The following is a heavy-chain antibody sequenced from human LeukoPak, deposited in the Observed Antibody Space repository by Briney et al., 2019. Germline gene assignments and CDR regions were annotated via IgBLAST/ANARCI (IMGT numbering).Heavy chain of an antibody. CDR1: GFTLSSYE. V-gene: IGHV3-48*03. D-gene: IGHD5-24*01. J-gene: IGHJ5*02. CDR3: AREASRGASFDP. CDR2: ISSSGTTI. Sequence: GGSPRLSCAASGFTLSSYEMNWVRQAPGKGLEWVSYISSSGTTIFYADSVKGRFTISRGNAKNSLYLQMNSLRAEDTAVYYSAREASRGASFDPWGQGTLVTVSS.